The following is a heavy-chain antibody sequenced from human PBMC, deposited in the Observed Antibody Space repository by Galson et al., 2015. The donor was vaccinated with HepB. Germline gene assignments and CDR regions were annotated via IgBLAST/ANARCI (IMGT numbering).Heavy chain of an antibody. CDR1: GFTFSSYS. V-gene: IGHV3-21*04. D-gene: IGHD2-15*01. Sequence: SLRLSCAASGFTFSSYSMNWVRQAPGKGLEWVSSISSSSSYIYYADSVKGRFTISRDNAKNSLYLQMNSLRAEDTAVYYCARWGPYVVAWGAFDIWGQGTMVTVSS. J-gene: IGHJ3*02. CDR2: ISSSSSYI. CDR3: ARWGPYVVAWGAFDI.